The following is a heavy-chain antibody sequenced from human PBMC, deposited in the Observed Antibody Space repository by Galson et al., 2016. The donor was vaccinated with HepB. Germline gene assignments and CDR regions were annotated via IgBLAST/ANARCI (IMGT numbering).Heavy chain of an antibody. CDR3: ARLSTYRYPSVDY. CDR1: GFTFSGSN. D-gene: IGHD1-26*01. V-gene: IGHV3-48*02. CDR2: IDSWSSTI. J-gene: IGHJ4*02. Sequence: SLRLSCAASGFTFSGSNMNWVRQAPGKGLEWVSYIDSWSSTIYYADSVKGRFTISRDNAMNSLNLQLNTLRDEDTAVYYCARLSTYRYPSVDYWGQGTLVTVSS.